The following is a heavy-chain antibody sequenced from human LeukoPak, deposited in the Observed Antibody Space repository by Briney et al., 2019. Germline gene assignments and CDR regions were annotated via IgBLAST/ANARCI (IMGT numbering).Heavy chain of an antibody. CDR1: GFTFSGYW. J-gene: IGHJ4*02. Sequence: PGGSLRLSCAASGFTFSGYWMQWVRQAPGKGLVWVSRINSDGSTTTYADSVKGRFTISRDNAKNTLYLQMNSLRAEDTAVYYCAKDSAAAGTSYFDYWGQGTLVTVSS. D-gene: IGHD6-13*01. V-gene: IGHV3-74*01. CDR3: AKDSAAAGTSYFDY. CDR2: INSDGSTT.